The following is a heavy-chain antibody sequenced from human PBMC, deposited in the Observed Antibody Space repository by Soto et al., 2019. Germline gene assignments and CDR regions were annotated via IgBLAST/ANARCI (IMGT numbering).Heavy chain of an antibody. Sequence: GESLKISCAASGFTFSDYYMSWIRQAPGKGLEWVSYISSSGSTIYYADSVKGRFTISRDNAKNSLYLQMNSLRAEDMAVYYCARDTRYDSSGYSTYYFDYWGQGTLVTVSS. D-gene: IGHD3-22*01. V-gene: IGHV3-11*01. CDR1: GFTFSDYY. J-gene: IGHJ4*02. CDR2: ISSSGSTI. CDR3: ARDTRYDSSGYSTYYFDY.